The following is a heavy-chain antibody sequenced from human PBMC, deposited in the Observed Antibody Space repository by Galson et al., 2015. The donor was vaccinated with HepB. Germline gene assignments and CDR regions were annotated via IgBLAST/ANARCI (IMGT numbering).Heavy chain of an antibody. V-gene: IGHV3-64D*06. CDR1: GFTFSSYA. J-gene: IGHJ4*02. Sequence: SLRLSCAASGFTFSSYAVHWVRQAPGKGLEYVSAISSNGGSTYYADSVKGRFTISRDNSKNTLYLQMSSLRAEDTAVYYCVRDQVSRIKYSSGWYGSDYWGQGTLVTVSS. CDR3: VRDQVSRIKYSSGWYGSDY. CDR2: ISSNGGST. D-gene: IGHD6-19*01.